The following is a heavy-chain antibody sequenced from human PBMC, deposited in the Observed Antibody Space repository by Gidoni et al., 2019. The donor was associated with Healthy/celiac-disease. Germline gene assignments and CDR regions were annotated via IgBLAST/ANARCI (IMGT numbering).Heavy chain of an antibody. CDR2: IIPSFGTA. D-gene: IGHD3-3*01. Sequence: QVQLVQSGAEVKKPGSSVKVPCKASGGTFSSYAISWVRQAPGQGLEWMGGIIPSFGTANYAQKFQGRVTITADESTSTAYMELRSLRSEDTAVYYCAIQGSFLGPAEWWGQGILVTVSS. CDR1: GGTFSSYA. CDR3: AIQGSFLGPAEW. V-gene: IGHV1-69*01. J-gene: IGHJ4*02.